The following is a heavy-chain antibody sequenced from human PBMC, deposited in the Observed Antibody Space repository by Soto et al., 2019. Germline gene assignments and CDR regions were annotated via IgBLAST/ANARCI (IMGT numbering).Heavy chain of an antibody. V-gene: IGHV4-59*01. CDR3: ARGGRYCSGGSCYYY. CDR2: IYYSGST. CDR1: GGSISSYY. D-gene: IGHD2-15*01. J-gene: IGHJ4*02. Sequence: QVQLQESGPGLVKPSETLSLTCTVSGGSISSYYWSWIRQPPGKGLVWIGYIYYSGSTNYNPSLKAQVTISVDTSKNQFSLKLSCVTAADTAVYYCARGGRYCSGGSCYYYWGQGTLVTVSS.